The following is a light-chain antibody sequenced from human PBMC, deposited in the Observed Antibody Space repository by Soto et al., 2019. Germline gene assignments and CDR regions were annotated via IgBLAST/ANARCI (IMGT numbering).Light chain of an antibody. CDR1: QTISTY. J-gene: IGKJ4*01. Sequence: DIQMTQSPSSLSASVGDRVTITCRASQTISTYLNWYQQKPGKAPRLLIYGASSLQTGVPLRFSGSGFGTDFTLNISSLHPEDVASYYCQQSHSLPRTFGGGTKVEIK. V-gene: IGKV1-39*01. CDR3: QQSHSLPRT. CDR2: GAS.